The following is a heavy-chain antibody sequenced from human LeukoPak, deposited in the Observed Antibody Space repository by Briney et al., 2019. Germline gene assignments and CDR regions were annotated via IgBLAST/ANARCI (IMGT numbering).Heavy chain of an antibody. J-gene: IGHJ4*02. Sequence: GGSLRLSCAASGSTFSTYWMSWVRQAPGKGLAWVANIKQDGREKYYVDSVKGRFTISRDNAKNSLYLQMTSLRAEDTAVYYCARDKMVGATRFDYWGQGTLVTVSS. CDR3: ARDKMVGATRFDY. CDR2: IKQDGREK. CDR1: GSTFSTYW. D-gene: IGHD1-26*01. V-gene: IGHV3-7*01.